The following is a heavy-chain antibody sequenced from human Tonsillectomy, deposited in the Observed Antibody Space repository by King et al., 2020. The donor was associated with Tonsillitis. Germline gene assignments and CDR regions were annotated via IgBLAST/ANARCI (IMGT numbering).Heavy chain of an antibody. CDR1: GFTFINYA. Sequence: VQLVESGGGLVQPGGSLRLSCAASGFTFINYAMSWVRQAPGKGLEWVSAISGSGSSTYYADSVKGRFSISRDNSKNTVYLQMNSLRAMDTAVYYCAREGFGESTNWFDPWGQGTLVTVSS. CDR2: ISGSGSST. V-gene: IGHV3-23*04. CDR3: AREGFGESTNWFDP. J-gene: IGHJ5*02. D-gene: IGHD3-10*01.